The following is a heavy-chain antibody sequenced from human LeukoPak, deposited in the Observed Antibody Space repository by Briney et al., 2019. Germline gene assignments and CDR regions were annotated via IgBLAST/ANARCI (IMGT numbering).Heavy chain of an antibody. CDR2: ISWNSGSI. Sequence: GGSLRLSCAASGFTFDDYAMHWVRQAPGKGLEWVSGISWNSGSIGYADSVKGRFTISRDNAKNSLYLQMNSLRAEDTALYYCARDYYDSSGYHFAYWGQGTLVTVSS. CDR3: ARDYYDSSGYHFAY. V-gene: IGHV3-9*01. D-gene: IGHD3-22*01. J-gene: IGHJ4*02. CDR1: GFTFDDYA.